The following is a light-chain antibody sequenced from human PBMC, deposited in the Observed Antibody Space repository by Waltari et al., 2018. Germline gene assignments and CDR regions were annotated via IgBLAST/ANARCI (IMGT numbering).Light chain of an antibody. CDR2: AAS. Sequence: AIRITQSPSSLSASTGDRVTITCRSSQGISSYLAWYQQKPGKAPKLLIYAASTLQSGVPSRFSGSGYGTDFTLTISCLQSEDFATYYCQQYYSYQWTFGQGTKVEIK. CDR1: QGISSY. CDR3: QQYYSYQWT. J-gene: IGKJ1*01. V-gene: IGKV1-8*01.